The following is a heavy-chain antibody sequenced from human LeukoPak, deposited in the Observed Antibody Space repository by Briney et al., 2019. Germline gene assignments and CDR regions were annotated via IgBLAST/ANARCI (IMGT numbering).Heavy chain of an antibody. CDR1: GFTFSDYY. V-gene: IGHV3-11*04. D-gene: IGHD6-19*01. J-gene: IGHJ4*02. CDR3: ATMGVAARLDH. Sequence: KAGGSLRLSCAASGFTFSDYYMSWIRQAPGKGLEWISYITSTGKTMYYADSVKGRFTISRDNDKDSVYLQLSSLRAEDTAVYYCATMGVAARLDHWGQGTLVIVSS. CDR2: ITSTGKTM.